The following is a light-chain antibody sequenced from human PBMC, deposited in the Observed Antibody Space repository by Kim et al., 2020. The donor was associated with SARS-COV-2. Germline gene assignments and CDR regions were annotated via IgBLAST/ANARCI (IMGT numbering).Light chain of an antibody. J-gene: IGLJ2*01. Sequence: GGTVTLTCGSNTGTLTSGHFPYWFQQKPGQAPRALIYNTDYRYSWTPARLSGSLLGGKAALTLSDAQAEDEADYYCLLSYGDTRKIFGGGTQLTVL. CDR2: NTD. CDR3: LLSYGDTRKI. V-gene: IGLV7-46*01. CDR1: TGTLTSGHF.